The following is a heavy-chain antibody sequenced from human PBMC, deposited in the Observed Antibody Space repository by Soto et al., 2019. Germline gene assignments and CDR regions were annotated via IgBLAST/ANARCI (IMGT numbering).Heavy chain of an antibody. CDR3: ARRGNGYYYYYGMDV. Sequence: GESLKISCKGSGYSFTSYWISWVRQMPGKGLEWMGRIEPSDSYTNYSPSFQGHVTISADKSISTAYLQWSSLKASDTAMYYCARRGNGYYYYYGMDVWGQGTTVTVSS. CDR2: IEPSDSYT. CDR1: GYSFTSYW. J-gene: IGHJ6*02. D-gene: IGHD4-4*01. V-gene: IGHV5-10-1*01.